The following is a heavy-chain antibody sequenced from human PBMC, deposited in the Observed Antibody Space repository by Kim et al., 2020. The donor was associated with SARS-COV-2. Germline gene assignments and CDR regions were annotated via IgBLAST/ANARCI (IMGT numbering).Heavy chain of an antibody. D-gene: IGHD3-22*01. CDR2: ISAYNGNT. CDR1: GYTFTSYG. V-gene: IGHV1-18*01. CDR3: ARALLGYDSSGLPDY. Sequence: ASVKVSCKASGYTFTSYGISWVRQAPGQGLEWMGWISAYNGNTNYAQKLQGRVTMTTDTSTSTAYMELRSLRSDDTAVYYCARALLGYDSSGLPDYWGQGTLVTVSS. J-gene: IGHJ4*02.